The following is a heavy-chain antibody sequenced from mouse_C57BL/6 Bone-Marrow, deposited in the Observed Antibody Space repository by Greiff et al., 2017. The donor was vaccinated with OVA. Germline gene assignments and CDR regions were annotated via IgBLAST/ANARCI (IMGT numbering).Heavy chain of an antibody. J-gene: IGHJ3*01. D-gene: IGHD1-1*01. CDR3: SSGITTVVPFAY. V-gene: IGHV2-6*01. CDR2: IWGVGST. CDR1: GFSLTSYG. Sequence: VQLQESGPGLVAPSQSLSITCTVSGFSLTSYGVDWVRQSPGKGLEWLGVIWGVGSTNYNSALKSKLSISKDNSKSQVFVKMNSLQTDDTAMYCCSSGITTVVPFAYGGQGTLVTVSA.